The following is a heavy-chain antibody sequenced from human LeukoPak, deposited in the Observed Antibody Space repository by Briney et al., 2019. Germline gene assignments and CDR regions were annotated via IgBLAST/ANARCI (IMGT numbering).Heavy chain of an antibody. Sequence: GGSLRLSCAASGFTLRNYGMSWVRRAPGNGLEWISGITDSGHDKYYVDSVKGRFTISRDNSNNTLFLQMKSLRVEDTAIYYCAKMRSSGTNWFDPWGQGTLVSVSS. CDR3: AKMRSSGTNWFDP. V-gene: IGHV3-23*01. CDR1: GFTLRNYG. D-gene: IGHD1-14*01. J-gene: IGHJ5*02. CDR2: ITDSGHDK.